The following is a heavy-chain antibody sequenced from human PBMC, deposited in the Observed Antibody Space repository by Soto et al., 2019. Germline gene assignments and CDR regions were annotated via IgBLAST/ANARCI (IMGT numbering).Heavy chain of an antibody. V-gene: IGHV3-33*01. Sequence: QVQLVESGGGVVQPGRSLRLSCAASGFAFSSYAMHWVRQAPGKVLEWVAVIWYDGSNKYYADSVKGRFTISRDNSKNTLYLQMNSLRVEDTAVYYCARRTEDDVWYCDLWGRGTMVTVSS. J-gene: IGHJ2*01. CDR2: IWYDGSNK. CDR1: GFAFSSYA. CDR3: ARRTEDDVWYCDL.